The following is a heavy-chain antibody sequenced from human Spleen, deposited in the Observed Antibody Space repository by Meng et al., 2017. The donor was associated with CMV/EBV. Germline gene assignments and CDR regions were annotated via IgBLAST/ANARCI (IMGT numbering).Heavy chain of an antibody. CDR2: ISYSGST. CDR1: SISTSSYY. J-gene: IGHJ4*02. Sequence: SISTSSYYWGWIRHPPGNGLEWIGSISYSGSTYFNPSLKSRVTISVDTSKNQFSLKLSSVTAADTAVYYCASPKSRIAAAGIVAFDYWGQGTLVTVSS. CDR3: ASPKSRIAAAGIVAFDY. D-gene: IGHD6-13*01. V-gene: IGHV4-39*01.